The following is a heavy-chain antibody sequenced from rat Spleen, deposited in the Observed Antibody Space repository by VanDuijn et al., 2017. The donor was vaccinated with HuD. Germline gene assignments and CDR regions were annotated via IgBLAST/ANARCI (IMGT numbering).Heavy chain of an antibody. J-gene: IGHJ1*01. Sequence: EVQLVESDGGLVQPGRSLKLSCAASGFTFTDFYMAWVRQAPTKGREWVATISYDGSDTYYRDAVKGRVSISRDDAKSTLYLQMDSLRSEDTATYHCARAGYLRDWYFDFWGPGAMVTVSS. D-gene: IGHD2-2*01. CDR3: ARAGYLRDWYFDF. V-gene: IGHV5-29*01. CDR2: ISYDGSDT. CDR1: GFTFTDFY.